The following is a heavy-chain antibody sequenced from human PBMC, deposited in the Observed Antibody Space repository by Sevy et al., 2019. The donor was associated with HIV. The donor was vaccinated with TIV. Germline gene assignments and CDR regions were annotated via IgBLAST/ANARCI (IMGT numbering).Heavy chain of an antibody. V-gene: IGHV4-59*01. Sequence: SETLSLTCTVSGAPISSYYWSWIRQPPGKGLEWVGYIYYNGRTNYNPSLKSRVTISVDTSKNQFSLKLISVTAADTAVYYCARSLADYYYGMDVWGQGTTVTVSS. CDR2: IYYNGRT. J-gene: IGHJ6*02. CDR3: ARSLADYYYGMDV. CDR1: GAPISSYY.